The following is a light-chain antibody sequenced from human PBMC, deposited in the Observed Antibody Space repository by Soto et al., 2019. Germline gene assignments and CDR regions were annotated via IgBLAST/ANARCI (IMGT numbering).Light chain of an antibody. CDR3: SSYAGSNKFVV. Sequence: QSVLTQPPSASASPGQSVTISCTGTSSDVGGYNYVSWYQHHPGKAPKLMIYEVTKRPSGVPDRFSGSKSGSTASLTVSGLQAEDEADYYCSSYAGSNKFVVFGGGTKVTVL. V-gene: IGLV2-8*01. CDR2: EVT. CDR1: SSDVGGYNY. J-gene: IGLJ2*01.